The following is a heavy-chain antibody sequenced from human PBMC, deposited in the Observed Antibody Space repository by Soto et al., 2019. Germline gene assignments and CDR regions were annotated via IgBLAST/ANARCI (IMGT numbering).Heavy chain of an antibody. V-gene: IGHV3-30*15. Sequence: GGSLRLSCAASGVTLNTYAMHWVRQVPGKGLEWVAFISYNGKNKYYGNSVKGRFTIFRDDSANTLYLQMSSLRSEDTAVYYCATEGVQYVVSGLYHIQNCGRGTLVTVS. J-gene: IGHJ4*02. CDR2: ISYNGKNK. CDR3: ATEGVQYVVSGLYHIQN. CDR1: GVTLNTYA. D-gene: IGHD2-15*01.